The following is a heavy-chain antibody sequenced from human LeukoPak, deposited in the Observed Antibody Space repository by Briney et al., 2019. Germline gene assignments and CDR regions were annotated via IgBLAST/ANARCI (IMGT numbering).Heavy chain of an antibody. Sequence: GGSLRLSCAASGFTFSNYAMHWVRQAPGKGLEWVTLISYDGSNEYYADSVKGRFTISRDNAKNSLYLQMNSLRAEDTAVYYCARERGPYSGSHYFDYWGQGTLVTVSS. CDR3: ARERGPYSGSHYFDY. CDR2: ISYDGSNE. CDR1: GFTFSNYA. J-gene: IGHJ4*02. D-gene: IGHD1-26*01. V-gene: IGHV3-30*03.